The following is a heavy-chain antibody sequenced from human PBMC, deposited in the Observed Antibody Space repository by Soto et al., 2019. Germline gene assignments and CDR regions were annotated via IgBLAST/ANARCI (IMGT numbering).Heavy chain of an antibody. Sequence: VASVKVSFKASGYTLITFDINCVRQAGGQGREWMGWMNPYNGNAGYAQKFQGRVTMTRNTSTSTAYMELRSLASDDSAVYFCGGRKERSGPKYFDSWGQGTLVTVSS. CDR2: MNPYNGNA. J-gene: IGHJ4*02. V-gene: IGHV1-8*01. CDR1: GYTLITFD. CDR3: GGRKERSGPKYFDS.